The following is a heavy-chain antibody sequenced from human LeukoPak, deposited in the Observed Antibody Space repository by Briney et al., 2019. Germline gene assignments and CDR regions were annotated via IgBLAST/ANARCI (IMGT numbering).Heavy chain of an antibody. V-gene: IGHV3-23*01. J-gene: IGHJ4*02. D-gene: IGHD3-22*01. CDR2: IRGSGGST. Sequence: GGSLRLSWAASGFTFSSYAMSWVRQAPGKGLEGVSAIRGSGGSTYYADSVKGRFTISRDNSKNTLYLQMNSLRAEDTAVYYCAKASAMIVVVSKHFDYWGQGTLVTVSS. CDR3: AKASAMIVVVSKHFDY. CDR1: GFTFSSYA.